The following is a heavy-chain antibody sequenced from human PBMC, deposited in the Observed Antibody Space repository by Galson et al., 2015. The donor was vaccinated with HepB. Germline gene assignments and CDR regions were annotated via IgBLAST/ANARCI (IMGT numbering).Heavy chain of an antibody. Sequence: ALVKPTQTLTLTCTFSGFSLSTSGMCVSWIRQPPGKALEWLARIDWDDDKYYSTSLKTRLTISKDTSKNQVVLTMTNMDPVDTATYYCARMVYGSGSSPDAFDIWGQGTMVTVSS. V-gene: IGHV2-70*11. J-gene: IGHJ3*02. D-gene: IGHD3-10*01. CDR2: IDWDDDK. CDR3: ARMVYGSGSSPDAFDI. CDR1: GFSLSTSGMC.